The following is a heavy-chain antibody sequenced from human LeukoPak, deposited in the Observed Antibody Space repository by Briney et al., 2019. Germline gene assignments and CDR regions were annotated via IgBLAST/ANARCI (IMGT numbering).Heavy chain of an antibody. J-gene: IGHJ4*02. Sequence: PGASVKVSCKASGYTFTSYDINWVRQATGQGLEWMGWMNPNSGNTGYAQKFQGRVTMTRDTSINTAYMELHSLRSEDTAVYYCARGYSPSIRTTGNDYWGQGTLVTVSS. CDR1: GYTFTSYD. CDR2: MNPNSGNT. CDR3: ARGYSPSIRTTGNDY. V-gene: IGHV1-8*02. D-gene: IGHD1-1*01.